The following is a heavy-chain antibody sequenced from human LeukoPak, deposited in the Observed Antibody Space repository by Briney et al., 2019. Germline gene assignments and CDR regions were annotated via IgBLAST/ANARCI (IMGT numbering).Heavy chain of an antibody. V-gene: IGHV3-23*01. CDR2: ISGSGGST. Sequence: PGGSLRLSCAASGFTFSSYATSWLRQAPGKGLEWVSAISGSGGSTYYADSVKGRFTISRDNSKNTLYLQMNCLRAEDTAVYYCAKVRDYYGSGTPSYWGQGTLVTVSS. CDR3: AKVRDYYGSGTPSY. J-gene: IGHJ4*02. CDR1: GFTFSSYA. D-gene: IGHD3-10*01.